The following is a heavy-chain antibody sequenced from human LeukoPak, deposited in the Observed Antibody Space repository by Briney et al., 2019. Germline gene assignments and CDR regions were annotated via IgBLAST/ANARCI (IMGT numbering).Heavy chain of an antibody. V-gene: IGHV3-72*01. D-gene: IGHD2-8*02. J-gene: IGHJ4*02. Sequence: PGGSLRLSCAASGFTFSDHYMDWGRQAPGKGLEWVGRIRNKPNSYTTEYAASVKGRLTISRDNSKNSLYLQMSSLKTEDTAVYYCARGWGNHFDHWGQGTLVTVSS. CDR1: GFTFSDHY. CDR3: ARGWGNHFDH. CDR2: IRNKPNSYTT.